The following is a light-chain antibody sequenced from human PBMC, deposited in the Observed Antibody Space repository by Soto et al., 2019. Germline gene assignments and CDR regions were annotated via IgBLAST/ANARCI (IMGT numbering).Light chain of an antibody. CDR3: QQYSSSRT. V-gene: IGKV3-20*01. J-gene: IGKJ1*01. CDR1: QSVSSNH. Sequence: ESVVPHAPGTLSLTLGERATLSCRASQSVSSNHLAWYQQKPGQAPRLLIYGGSSRATGIPVRFSGSGSEKDFTLTITRLEHEDVADYYCQQYSSSRTFGQGTKVDIK. CDR2: GGS.